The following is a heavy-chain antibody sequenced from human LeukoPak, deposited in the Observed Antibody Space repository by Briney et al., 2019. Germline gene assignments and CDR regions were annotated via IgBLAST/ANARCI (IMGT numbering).Heavy chain of an antibody. J-gene: IGHJ4*02. Sequence: ASVKVSCKASGYTFTGNYMHWVRQAPGQGLEWMGRINPNSGDTYYEKKFQGRVTMTRDTSISTAYMELGRLTSDDTAVYYCARDFSQTDNYVYYWGQGTLVTVSS. D-gene: IGHD3-3*01. V-gene: IGHV1-2*06. CDR1: GYTFTGNY. CDR2: INPNSGDT. CDR3: ARDFSQTDNYVYY.